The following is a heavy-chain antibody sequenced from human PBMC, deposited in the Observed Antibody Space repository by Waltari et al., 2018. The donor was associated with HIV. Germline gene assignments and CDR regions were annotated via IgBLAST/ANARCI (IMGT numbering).Heavy chain of an antibody. V-gene: IGHV3-30*01. CDR2: ISYDGSNK. CDR3: ASHYDSSGYYDFDY. CDR1: GFTFSSYA. D-gene: IGHD3-22*01. Sequence: QVQLVESGGGVVQPGRSLRLSCAASGFTFSSYAMHRVSQAPGKGLEWVAVISYDGSNKYYADSVKGRFTISRDNSKNTLYLQMNSLRAEDTAVYYCASHYDSSGYYDFDYWGQGTLVTVSS. J-gene: IGHJ4*02.